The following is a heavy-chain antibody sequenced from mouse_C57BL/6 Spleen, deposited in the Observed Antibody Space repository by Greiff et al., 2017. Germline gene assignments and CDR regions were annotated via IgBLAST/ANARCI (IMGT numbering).Heavy chain of an antibody. CDR2: ISSGSSTI. V-gene: IGHV5-17*01. CDR1: GFTFSDYG. J-gene: IGHJ4*01. CDR3: ATRGSLLDD. Sequence: EVKLMASGGGLVKPGGSLKLSCAASGFTFSDYGMHWVRQAPEKGLAWVAYISSGSSTIYYADTVKGRFNISRDNAKNTLFLQMTSLRSEDTAMYYCATRGSLLDDWGQGTSVTVAS.